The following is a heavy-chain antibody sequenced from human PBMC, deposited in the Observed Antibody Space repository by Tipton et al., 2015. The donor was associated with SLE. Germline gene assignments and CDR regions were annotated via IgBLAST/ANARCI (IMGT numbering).Heavy chain of an antibody. D-gene: IGHD2-8*01. CDR2: ISTGSVAI. CDR3: ARDVGYCTNGVCLHNWFDP. Sequence: SLRLSCEGSGFTFSSYAMKWVRQAPGKGLEWISYISTGSVAIYYADSVRGRFTISRDNSKNTLFLQMNGLRAEDTAVYYCARDVGYCTNGVCLHNWFDPWGQGTLVTVSS. V-gene: IGHV3-48*04. CDR1: GFTFSSYA. J-gene: IGHJ5*02.